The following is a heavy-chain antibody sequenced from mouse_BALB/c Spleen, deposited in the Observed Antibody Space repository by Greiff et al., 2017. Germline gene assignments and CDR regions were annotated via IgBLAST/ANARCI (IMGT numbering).Heavy chain of an antibody. Sequence: EVQLQESGPGLVKPSQSLSLTCSVTGYSITSGYYWNWIRQFPGNKLEWMGYISYDGSNNYNPSLKNRISITRDTSKNQFFLKLNSVTTEDTATYYCANWDYYAMDDWGQGTSVTVSS. D-gene: IGHD4-1*01. V-gene: IGHV3-6*02. CDR3: ANWDYYAMDD. CDR1: GYSITSGYY. J-gene: IGHJ4*01. CDR2: ISYDGSN.